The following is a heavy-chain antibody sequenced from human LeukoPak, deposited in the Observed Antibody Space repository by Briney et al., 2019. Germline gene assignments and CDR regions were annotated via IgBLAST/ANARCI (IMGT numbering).Heavy chain of an antibody. D-gene: IGHD4-17*01. CDR3: AREYYGDYVWFDP. CDR2: IYYSGST. V-gene: IGHV4-59*01. J-gene: IGHJ5*02. Sequence: KASETLSLTCTVSGGSISSYYWSWIRRPPGKGLEWIGYIYYSGSTNYNPSLKSRVTISVDTSKNQFSLKLSSVTAADTAVYYCAREYYGDYVWFDPWGQGTLVTVSS. CDR1: GGSISSYY.